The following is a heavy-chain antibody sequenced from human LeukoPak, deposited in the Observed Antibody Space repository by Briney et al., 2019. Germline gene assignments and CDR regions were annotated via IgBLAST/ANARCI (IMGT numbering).Heavy chain of an antibody. CDR3: AKEGYYGSGSYPDH. Sequence: GGSLRLSCAASGFTFSSYGMHWVRQAPGKGLEWVAVVSHDGSNEYFVDSVMGRFTISRDNSKITLYLQMNSLRAEDTAVYYCAKEGYYGSGSYPDHWGQGTLVTVSS. CDR1: GFTFSSYG. V-gene: IGHV3-30*18. D-gene: IGHD3-10*01. CDR2: VSHDGSNE. J-gene: IGHJ4*02.